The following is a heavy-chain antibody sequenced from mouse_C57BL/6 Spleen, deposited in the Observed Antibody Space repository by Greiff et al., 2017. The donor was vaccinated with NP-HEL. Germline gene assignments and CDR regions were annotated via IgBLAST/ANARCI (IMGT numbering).Heavy chain of an antibody. Sequence: VMLVESGPGLVQPSQSLSITCTVSGFSLTSYGVHWVRQSPGKGLEWLGVIWSGGSTDYNAAFISRLSISKDNSKSQVFFKMNSLQADDTAIYYCARKRRGDYDGEGYAMDYWGQGTSVTVSS. V-gene: IGHV2-2*01. CDR2: IWSGGST. J-gene: IGHJ4*01. D-gene: IGHD2-4*01. CDR3: ARKRRGDYDGEGYAMDY. CDR1: GFSLTSYG.